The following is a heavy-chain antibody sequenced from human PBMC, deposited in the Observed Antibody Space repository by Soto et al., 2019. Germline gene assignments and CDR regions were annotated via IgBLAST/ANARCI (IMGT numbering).Heavy chain of an antibody. J-gene: IGHJ3*02. CDR1: GLTVSGKKY. V-gene: IGHV3-53*01. CDR2: LYDVDGT. Sequence: DVQLVESGGGLIQPGGSLRLSCAAFGLTVSGKKYMAWVRQAPGKGLEWVSGLYDVDGTYYADSVKGRFTISRDSSKNIVYLQKNSLRPDDTAVYYCASWVLQEHAYDIWGLGTTVTVSS. CDR3: ASWVLQEHAYDI. D-gene: IGHD1-1*01.